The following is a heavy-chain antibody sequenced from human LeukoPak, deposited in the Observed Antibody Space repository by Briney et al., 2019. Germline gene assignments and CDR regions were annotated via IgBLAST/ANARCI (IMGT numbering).Heavy chain of an antibody. V-gene: IGHV3-66*02. CDR1: GFTVSSNY. CDR2: IYSGGST. D-gene: IGHD5-18*01. Sequence: GGSLRLSCAASGFTVSSNYMSWVRRAPGKGLEWVSVIYSGGSTYYADSVKGRFTISRDNSKNTLYLQMNSLRAEDTAVYYCASGYSYGYFDYWGQGTLVTVSS. J-gene: IGHJ4*02. CDR3: ASGYSYGYFDY.